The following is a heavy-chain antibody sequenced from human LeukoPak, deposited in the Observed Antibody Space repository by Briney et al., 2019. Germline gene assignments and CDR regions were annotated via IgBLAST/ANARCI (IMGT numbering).Heavy chain of an antibody. CDR1: GYSFTSYW. CDR2: IYPGDSDT. D-gene: IGHD2-2*03. J-gene: IGHJ3*02. CDR3: ASGYCSSASCYGAFDI. V-gene: IGHV5-51*01. Sequence: GESLKISCKGSGYSFTSYWIGWVRQMPGKGLEWMGIIYPGDSDTRYSPSFQGQVTISADKSISTAYLQWSSLKASDTAMYYCASGYCSSASCYGAFDIWGQGTMVTVSS.